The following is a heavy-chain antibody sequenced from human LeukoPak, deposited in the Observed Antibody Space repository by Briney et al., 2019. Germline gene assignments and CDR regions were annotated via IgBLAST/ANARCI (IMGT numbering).Heavy chain of an antibody. Sequence: KPSETLSLTCTVSGDSISSGDYYWSWIRQPAGKGLEWIGRISSSGSTNYNPSLKSRVTISVDTSKNQFSLKLSSVTAADTAVYYCARGHRVSYCSSTSCYYWFDPWGQGTLVTVSS. D-gene: IGHD2-2*01. CDR2: ISSSGST. V-gene: IGHV4-61*02. CDR1: GDSISSGDYY. CDR3: ARGHRVSYCSSTSCYYWFDP. J-gene: IGHJ5*02.